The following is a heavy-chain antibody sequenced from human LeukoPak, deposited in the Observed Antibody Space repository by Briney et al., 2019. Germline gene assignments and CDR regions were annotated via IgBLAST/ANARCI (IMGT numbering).Heavy chain of an antibody. CDR2: INPNSGGT. D-gene: IGHD4-11*01. V-gene: IGHV1-2*02. CDR3: ARGHFSNYGYWFDP. CDR1: GYTFTGYY. Sequence: ASVKVSCKASGYTFTGYYMHWVRQAPGQGLEWMGWINPNSGGTNYAQKFQGRVTMTRDTSISTAYMELSSLRSEDTAVYYCARGHFSNYGYWFDPWGQGTLVTVSS. J-gene: IGHJ5*02.